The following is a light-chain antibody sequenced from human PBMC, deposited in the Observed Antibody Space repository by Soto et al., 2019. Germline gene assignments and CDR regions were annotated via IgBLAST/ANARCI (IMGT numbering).Light chain of an antibody. J-gene: IGKJ4*01. CDR1: QSVSSF. CDR2: GAS. V-gene: IGKV3D-15*01. CDR3: QQYNNWPLT. Sequence: PGERATLSCRASQSVSSFLAWYQQKPGQAPRLLIYGASTRATGIPAMFSGGGSGTEFTLMNSSLQSEDFAVYYCQQYNNWPLTSGGRTKVGIK.